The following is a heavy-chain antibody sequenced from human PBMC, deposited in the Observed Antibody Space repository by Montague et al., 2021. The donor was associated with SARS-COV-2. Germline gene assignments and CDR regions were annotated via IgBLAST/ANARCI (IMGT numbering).Heavy chain of an antibody. Sequence: SETLSLTCTVSGGSISSYYWSWIRQPPGKGLEWIGYIYYSGSTNYNPSLKSRVTISVDTSKNQFSLKLSSVTAADTAVYYGARQLWLRGAFDIWGQGTMVTVSS. CDR2: IYYSGST. V-gene: IGHV4-59*08. CDR3: ARQLWLRGAFDI. J-gene: IGHJ3*02. D-gene: IGHD5-18*01. CDR1: GGSISSYY.